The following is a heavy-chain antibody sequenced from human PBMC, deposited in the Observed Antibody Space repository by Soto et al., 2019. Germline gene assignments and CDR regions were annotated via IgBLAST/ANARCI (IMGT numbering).Heavy chain of an antibody. Sequence: GGSLRLSCAASGFTFSSYAMSWVRQAPGKGLEWVAVISGSGGSTYYADSVKGRYTISRDNSKNTVYLQMNSLGAEDTAVYYCTRDPLIAVAAYDAFDIWGQGTSVTVS. J-gene: IGHJ3*02. CDR2: ISGSGGST. V-gene: IGHV3-23*01. CDR1: GFTFSSYA. CDR3: TRDPLIAVAAYDAFDI. D-gene: IGHD6-19*01.